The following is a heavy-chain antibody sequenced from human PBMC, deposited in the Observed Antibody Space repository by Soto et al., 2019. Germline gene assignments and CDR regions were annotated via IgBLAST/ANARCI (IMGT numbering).Heavy chain of an antibody. D-gene: IGHD3-3*01. CDR1: GYTFTNYG. CDR2: ISAYNGNT. V-gene: IGHV1-18*04. Sequence: ASVKVSCKASGYTFTNYGISWVRQAPGQGLEWMGWISAYNGNTNYAQNLQGRVTMTTDTSTSTAYMELRSLRSDDTAVYYCARVDVLRFLALLIWGQGTLVTVSS. J-gene: IGHJ4*02. CDR3: ARVDVLRFLALLI.